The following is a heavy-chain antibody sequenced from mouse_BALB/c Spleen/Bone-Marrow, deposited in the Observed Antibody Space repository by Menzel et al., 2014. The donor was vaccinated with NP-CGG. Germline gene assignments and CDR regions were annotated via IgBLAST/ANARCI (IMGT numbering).Heavy chain of an antibody. CDR2: IRNKANGYAT. V-gene: IGHV7-3*02. D-gene: IGHD2-3*01. CDR1: GFTFTDYY. Sequence: EVMLVESGGGLVQPGSSLRLSCATSGFTFTDYYMNWVRQPPGKALEWLGFIRNKANGYATEFSASVKGRFTISRDNSQSILYLQMNTLRAEDSATYYCARYDGYSYNAMDYWGQGPSVTVSS. J-gene: IGHJ4*01. CDR3: ARYDGYSYNAMDY.